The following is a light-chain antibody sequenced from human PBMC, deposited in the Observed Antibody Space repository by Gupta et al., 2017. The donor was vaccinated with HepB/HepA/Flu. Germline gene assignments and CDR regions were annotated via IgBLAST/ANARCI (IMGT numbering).Light chain of an antibody. J-gene: IGKJ2*01. CDR1: QNIDRH. Sequence: QMTQSPSILPASVGDRVTITCRASQNIDRHLNWYQHRPGKAPKLLIYGVSTLHSGVPSRFSGSGSGTEFTLTINSLQPEDFATYYCQKTVIAPYTFGQGTRLEIK. CDR3: QKTVIAPYT. CDR2: GVS. V-gene: IGKV1-39*01.